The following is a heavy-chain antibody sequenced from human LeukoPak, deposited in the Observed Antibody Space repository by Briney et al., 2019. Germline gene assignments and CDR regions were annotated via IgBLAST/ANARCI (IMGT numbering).Heavy chain of an antibody. D-gene: IGHD3-16*01. CDR2: MNGDGSVK. CDR3: ATYTHWVAGDV. J-gene: IGHJ6*02. V-gene: IGHV3-7*01. Sequence: GGSLRLSCAASGFTFSSCAMSWVRQPPGKGLEWVANMNGDGSVKDYVDSVKGRFTISRDNARQSLYLQMSDLRAEDTAVYYCATYTHWVAGDVWGQGTTVTVSS. CDR1: GFTFSSCA.